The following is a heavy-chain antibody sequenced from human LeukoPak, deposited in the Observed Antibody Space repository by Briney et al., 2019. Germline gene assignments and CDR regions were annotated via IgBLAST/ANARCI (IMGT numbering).Heavy chain of an antibody. CDR3: ARGGTVTTSFSFDY. Sequence: SETLSLTCTVSGGSISSYSWSWIRQPPGKGLEWIGYIYHSGSTYYNPSLKSRVTISVDRSKNQFSLKLSSVTAADTAVYYCARGGTVTTSFSFDYWGQGTLVTVSS. D-gene: IGHD4-17*01. CDR1: GGSISSYS. J-gene: IGHJ4*02. V-gene: IGHV4-30-2*01. CDR2: IYHSGST.